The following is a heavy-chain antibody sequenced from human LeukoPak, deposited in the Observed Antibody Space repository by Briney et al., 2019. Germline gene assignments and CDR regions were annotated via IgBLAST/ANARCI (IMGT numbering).Heavy chain of an antibody. V-gene: IGHV4-59*11. CDR3: ARVLKVGAATFDY. CDR1: GGSISSHY. D-gene: IGHD6-13*01. Sequence: SETLSLTCTVSGGSISSHYWSWIRQPPGKGLEWIGYIYYSGSTNYNPSLKSRVTISVDTSKNQFSLKLSSVTAADTAVYYYARVLKVGAATFDYWGQGTLVTVSS. CDR2: IYYSGST. J-gene: IGHJ4*02.